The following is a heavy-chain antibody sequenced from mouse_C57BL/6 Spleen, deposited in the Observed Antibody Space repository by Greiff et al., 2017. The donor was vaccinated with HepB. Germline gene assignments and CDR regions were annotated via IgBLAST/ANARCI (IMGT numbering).Heavy chain of an antibody. CDR1: GFSFNTYA. CDR3: VRGGFLYYAMDY. V-gene: IGHV10-1*01. J-gene: IGHJ4*01. Sequence: GGGLVQPKGSLKLSCAASGFSFNTYAMNWVRQAPGKGLEWVARIRSKSNNYATYYADSVKDRFTISRDDSESMLYLQMNNLKTEDTAMYYCVRGGFLYYAMDYWGQGTSVTVSS. CDR2: IRSKSNNYAT.